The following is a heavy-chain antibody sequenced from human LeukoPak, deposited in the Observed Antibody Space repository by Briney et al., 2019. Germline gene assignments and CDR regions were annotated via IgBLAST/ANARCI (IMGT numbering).Heavy chain of an antibody. J-gene: IGHJ5*02. CDR1: GYSISSGYL. Sequence: SETLSLTCTVSGYSISSGYLWGWIRLPPGKGLEWIACIYLDGSTYYNPSLKSRVTISVDTSKNQFSLKLSSVTAADTAVYYCARHTGDSSSSVWFDPWGQGTLVTVSS. V-gene: IGHV4-38-2*02. CDR3: ARHTGDSSSSVWFDP. D-gene: IGHD6-6*01. CDR2: IYLDGST.